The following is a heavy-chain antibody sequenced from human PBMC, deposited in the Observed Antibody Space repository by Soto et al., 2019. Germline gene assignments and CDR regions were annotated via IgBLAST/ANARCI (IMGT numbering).Heavy chain of an antibody. J-gene: IGHJ5*02. CDR2: ISSGGTDT. D-gene: IGHD2-2*01. Sequence: PGGSLRLSCAASGFTLSTYWMHWVRQVPGKGLEWVSRISSGGTDTNYADSVKGRFTISRDSARNTLFLQMNYLTGEDTAVYYCAKGLVGGMAIFGPWGQGTLVTVSS. CDR1: GFTLSTYW. V-gene: IGHV3-74*01. CDR3: AKGLVGGMAIFGP.